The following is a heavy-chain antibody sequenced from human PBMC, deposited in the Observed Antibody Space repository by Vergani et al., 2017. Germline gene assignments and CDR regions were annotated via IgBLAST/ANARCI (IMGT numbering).Heavy chain of an antibody. V-gene: IGHV3-30*03. CDR3: ATKSCGTPGCQIGYFRE. CDR2: ISYDGTKK. CDR1: GFTSSYYG. Sequence: QVHLVESGGGVVQPGRSLRLSCVVSGFTSSYYGMNWVRQAPGKGLEWVAVISYDGTKKYYADSVKGRFTISRDNSKSTLYLQMNSLRTEDTAVYYCATKSCGTPGCQIGYFREWGQGTLVTVSS. D-gene: IGHD1-1*01. J-gene: IGHJ1*01.